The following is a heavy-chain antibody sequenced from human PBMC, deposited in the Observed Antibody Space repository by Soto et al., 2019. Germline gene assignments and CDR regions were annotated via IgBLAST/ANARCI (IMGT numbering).Heavy chain of an antibody. J-gene: IGHJ4*02. CDR1: GFTFSDHS. CDR3: AKDSHTIFGVVMFQALPSY. D-gene: IGHD3-3*01. Sequence: GGSLRLSCAASGFTFSDHSLDWVRQAPGGGLEWVGRSRNKANTYTTEYAASVKGRFTISRDDSKNSLYLQMSSLKTEDTAVYYCAKDSHTIFGVVMFQALPSYWGQGTLVTVSS. V-gene: IGHV3-72*01. CDR2: SRNKANTYTT.